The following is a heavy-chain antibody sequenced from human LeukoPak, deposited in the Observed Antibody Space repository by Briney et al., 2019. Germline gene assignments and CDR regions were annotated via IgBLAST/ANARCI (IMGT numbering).Heavy chain of an antibody. CDR1: GYSFTSYW. CDR2: IDPSDSYT. CDR3: ARHMGGSGGIDAFDI. Sequence: GESLKISCNGSGYSFTSYWISWVRQMPGKGLEWMGRIDPSDSYTNYSPSFQGHVTISADKSISTAYLQWSSLKASGTAMYYCARHMGGSGGIDAFDIWGQGTMVTVSS. J-gene: IGHJ3*02. D-gene: IGHD3-10*01. V-gene: IGHV5-10-1*01.